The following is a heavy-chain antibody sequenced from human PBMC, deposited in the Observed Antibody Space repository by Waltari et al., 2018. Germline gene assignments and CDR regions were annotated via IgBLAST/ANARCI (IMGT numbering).Heavy chain of an antibody. J-gene: IGHJ4*02. D-gene: IGHD2-15*01. CDR3: ARRYCRGGSCYQWFDY. CDR2: ISGGGDIT. Sequence: EVQLLESGGGLVQPGGSLRLSCTASGFTFSNYALWVRQAPGKGLEWVSAISGGGDITKYADSVKGRFTISRDNSQNTLYLQMNSLRAEDTAVYYCARRYCRGGSCYQWFDYWGQGTLVTVSS. CDR1: GFTFSNYA. V-gene: IGHV3-23*01.